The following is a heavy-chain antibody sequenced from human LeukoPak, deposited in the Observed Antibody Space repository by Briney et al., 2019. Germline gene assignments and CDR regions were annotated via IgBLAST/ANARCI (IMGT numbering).Heavy chain of an antibody. V-gene: IGHV1-8*01. CDR1: GYTFSSYD. CDR2: MNPNSGNT. J-gene: IGHJ6*03. Sequence: ASVKVSCKASGYTFSSYDINWVRQAAVQGLEWMGWMNPNSGNTGYAQKFQGRVTITADKSTSTAYMELSSLRSEDTAVYYCARDREGVRATWDYYYMDVWGKGTTVTVSS. D-gene: IGHD3-10*01. CDR3: ARDREGVRATWDYYYMDV.